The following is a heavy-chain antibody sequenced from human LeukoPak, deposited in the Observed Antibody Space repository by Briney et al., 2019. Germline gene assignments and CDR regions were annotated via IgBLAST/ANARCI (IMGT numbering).Heavy chain of an antibody. CDR3: ARFGATLTPV. V-gene: IGHV3-30*03. D-gene: IGHD3-16*01. CDR1: GFTFSRYA. Sequence: GGSLRLSFAASGFTFSRYAMQWVRQTPGQGLEWVAVVRYDETFKYYADSVKGRFTISRDNSMNTLFLQMNSLRVEDTAVYYCARFGATLTPVWGQGTLVSVSS. CDR2: VRYDETFK. J-gene: IGHJ4*02.